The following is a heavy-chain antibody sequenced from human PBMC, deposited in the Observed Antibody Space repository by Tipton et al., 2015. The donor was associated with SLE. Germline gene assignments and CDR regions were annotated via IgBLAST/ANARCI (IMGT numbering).Heavy chain of an antibody. CDR1: GYSFTSYW. J-gene: IGHJ4*02. V-gene: IGHV5-51*03. CDR3: ARRYDGEFDF. D-gene: IGHD3-22*01. Sequence: QLVQSGAEVKKPGESLKISCKGSGYSFTSYWIGWVRQMPGKGLEWMGIIYPGDSEVRYSPSFQGRVTISADESITTAFLQWTSLKASDTAIYYCARRYDGEFDFWGQGTLVTVSS. CDR2: IYPGDSEV.